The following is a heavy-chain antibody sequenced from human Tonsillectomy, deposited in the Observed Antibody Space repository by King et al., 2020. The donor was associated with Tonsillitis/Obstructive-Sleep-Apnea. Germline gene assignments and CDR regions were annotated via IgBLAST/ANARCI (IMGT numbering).Heavy chain of an antibody. V-gene: IGHV4-4*02. D-gene: IGHD3-3*01. CDR3: ARDPDDFWSGLRGPRGDSDAFDI. Sequence: VQLQESGPGLVKPSGTLSLTCAVSGGSISSSNWWSWVRQPPGKGLEWIGEIYHSGSTNYNPSLKSRVTISVDKSKNQFSLKLSSVTAADTAVYYCARDPDDFWSGLRGPRGDSDAFDIWGQGTMVTVSS. CDR1: GGSISSSNW. J-gene: IGHJ3*02. CDR2: IYHSGST.